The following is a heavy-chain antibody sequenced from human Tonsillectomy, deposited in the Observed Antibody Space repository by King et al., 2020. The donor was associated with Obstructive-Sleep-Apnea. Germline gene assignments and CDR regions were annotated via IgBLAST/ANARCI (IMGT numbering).Heavy chain of an antibody. CDR3: ASLVYGDVGGYLDY. CDR1: NYSISRDYY. J-gene: IGHJ4*02. Sequence: VQLQESGPGLVKPSETLSRTCTVSNYSISRDYYRGWIRQPPGKGLEWIAYMYHRGTTNYNPSLKSRVTISIDTSKNQFSLKLSSVTAADTAVYYCASLVYGDVGGYLDYWGQGTLVSVSS. CDR2: MYHRGTT. V-gene: IGHV4-38-2*02. D-gene: IGHD4-17*01.